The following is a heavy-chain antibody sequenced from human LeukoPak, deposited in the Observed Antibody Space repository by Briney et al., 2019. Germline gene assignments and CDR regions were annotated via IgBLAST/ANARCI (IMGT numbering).Heavy chain of an antibody. V-gene: IGHV3-23*01. CDR1: GFTFSNFA. Sequence: PGGSLRPSCAASGFTFSNFAMSWVRQAPGKGLEWVSGISGSGDTTYYADSVMGRFTISRDSSKNTLFLQMNSLRAEDAAIYYCAKHRSEVAMAALNYWGQGTLVTVSS. J-gene: IGHJ4*02. CDR2: ISGSGDTT. D-gene: IGHD5-24*01. CDR3: AKHRSEVAMAALNY.